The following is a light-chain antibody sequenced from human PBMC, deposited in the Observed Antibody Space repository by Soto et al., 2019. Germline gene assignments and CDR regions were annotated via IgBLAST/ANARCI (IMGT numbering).Light chain of an antibody. Sequence: EIVLTQSPGTLSLSPGERATLSCRASQSISGTLAWYQQKPGQAPRLLIYGASTRAAGFPARFSGSGSGTDFTLTISSLHSEDFAVYYCQQYDNWPWTFGQGTKVDIK. J-gene: IGKJ1*01. V-gene: IGKV3-15*01. CDR2: GAS. CDR3: QQYDNWPWT. CDR1: QSISGT.